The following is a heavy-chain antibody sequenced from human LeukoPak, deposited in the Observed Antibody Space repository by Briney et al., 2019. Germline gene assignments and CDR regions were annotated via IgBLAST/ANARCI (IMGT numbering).Heavy chain of an antibody. V-gene: IGHV3-21*01. J-gene: IGHJ4*02. Sequence: PGGSLRLSCAASGFTFSNYAMSWVRQAPGKGLEWVSSISSSSSYIYYADSVKGRFTISRDNAKNSLYLQMNSLRAEDTAVYYCARLTMVRGVDYWGQGTLVTVSS. D-gene: IGHD3-10*01. CDR1: GFTFSNYA. CDR2: ISSSSSYI. CDR3: ARLTMVRGVDY.